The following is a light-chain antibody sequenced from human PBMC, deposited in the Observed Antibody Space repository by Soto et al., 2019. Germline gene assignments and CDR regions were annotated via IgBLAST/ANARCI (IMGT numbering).Light chain of an antibody. J-gene: IGLJ2*01. CDR3: VAWDDSLNGYVV. Sequence: QSVLTQPPSASGTPGQRVTISCSGSSSNIGSNTVNWYQQLPGTAPKLVIYSNNQRPSVVPDRFSGSKSGTSASLAISGLQSEDEADYYCVAWDDSLNGYVVFGGGTKLPVL. V-gene: IGLV1-44*01. CDR1: SSNIGSNT. CDR2: SNN.